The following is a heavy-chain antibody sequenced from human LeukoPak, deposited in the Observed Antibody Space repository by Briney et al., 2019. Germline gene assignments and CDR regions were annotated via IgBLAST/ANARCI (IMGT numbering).Heavy chain of an antibody. CDR2: IYYSGST. CDR1: GDSISSSSYY. D-gene: IGHD6-19*01. CDR3: ARMYPGNSSGWYYYYGMDV. J-gene: IGHJ6*02. Sequence: SETLSLTCTVSGDSISSSSYYWGWIRQPPGKGLEWIGSIYYSGSTYYNPSLKSRVTMSVDTSKNQFSLKLSSVTAADTAVYYCARMYPGNSSGWYYYYGMDVWGQGTTVTVSS. V-gene: IGHV4-39*07.